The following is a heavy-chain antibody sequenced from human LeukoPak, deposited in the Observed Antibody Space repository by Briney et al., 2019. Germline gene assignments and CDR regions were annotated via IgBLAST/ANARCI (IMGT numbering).Heavy chain of an antibody. D-gene: IGHD1-1*01. CDR3: GKCGSRTAIENWFDP. CDR2: ISSTRGYT. Sequence: GGSLRLSCAASGFSYSEYHRKWVRQAPGKGLVWVSYISSTRGYTNYADSVKGRFTISRDNAKNSLYLQMNSLRAEDTAVYYCGKCGSRTAIENWFDPWGQGTLASVSS. J-gene: IGHJ5*02. CDR1: GFSYSEYH. V-gene: IGHV3-11*03.